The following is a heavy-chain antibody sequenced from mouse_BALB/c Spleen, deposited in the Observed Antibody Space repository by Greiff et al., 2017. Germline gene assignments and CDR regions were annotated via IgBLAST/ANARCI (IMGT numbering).Heavy chain of an antibody. CDR2: IDPETGGT. CDR3: TRYAMDY. CDR1: GYTFTDYE. Sequence: QVQLQQSGAELVRPGASVTLSCKASGYTFTDYEMHWVKQTPVHGLEWIGAIDPETGGTAYNQKFKGKATLTADKSSSTAYMELRSLTSEDSAVYYCTRYAMDYGGQGTSVTVSS. V-gene: IGHV1-15*01. J-gene: IGHJ4*01.